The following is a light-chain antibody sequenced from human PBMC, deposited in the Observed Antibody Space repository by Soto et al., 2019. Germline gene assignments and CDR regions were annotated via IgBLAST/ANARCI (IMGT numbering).Light chain of an antibody. CDR1: SIDVGTYTL. Sequence: QSALTQPASVSGSPGQSITISCTGTSIDVGTYTLVSWYRQYPGKAPKLLLYEVTKLPSGVSNRFSGSKSGNTASLTISGLQAEDEADYFCCSYAGSKTFVVFGGGTQPTVL. CDR3: CSYAGSKTFVV. CDR2: EVT. V-gene: IGLV2-23*02. J-gene: IGLJ2*01.